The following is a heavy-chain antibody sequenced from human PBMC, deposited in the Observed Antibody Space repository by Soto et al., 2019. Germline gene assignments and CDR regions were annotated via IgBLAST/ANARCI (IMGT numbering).Heavy chain of an antibody. Sequence: GGSLRLSCSASGFTFSSYAMHWVRQAPGKGLEYVSAISSNGDSTYYADSVEGRFTISRDNSKNTLYLQMSSLRTEDTAVYYCAKANTAMPQYYYGMDVWGQGTTVTVSS. D-gene: IGHD5-18*01. CDR2: ISSNGDST. CDR3: AKANTAMPQYYYGMDV. CDR1: GFTFSSYA. V-gene: IGHV3-64D*06. J-gene: IGHJ6*02.